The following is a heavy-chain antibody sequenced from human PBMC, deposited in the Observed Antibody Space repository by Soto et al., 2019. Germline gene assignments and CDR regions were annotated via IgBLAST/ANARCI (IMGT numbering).Heavy chain of an antibody. Sequence: QVQLVESGGGVVQPGRSLRVSCAASGFTLSKSGMHWVRQAPGKGLQWVASISHDGRNKFYEDSLKGRITISGDYVNNTMYMEITRLRGEDKAVYYCVKDRAAADSNGLAVWGQGTTVTVSS. CDR3: VKDRAAADSNGLAV. J-gene: IGHJ6*01. V-gene: IGHV3-30*18. CDR2: ISHDGRNK. D-gene: IGHD6-13*01. CDR1: GFTLSKSG.